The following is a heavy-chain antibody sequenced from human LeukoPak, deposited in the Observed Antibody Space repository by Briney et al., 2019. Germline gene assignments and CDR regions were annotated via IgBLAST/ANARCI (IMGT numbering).Heavy chain of an antibody. D-gene: IGHD1-26*01. Sequence: GRSLRLSCAASGFTFSSYAMHWVRQAPGKGLEWVAVISYDGSNKYYADSVKGRFTISRDNSKNTLYLQMNSLRAEDTAVYYCARDHGGSYSLYYFDYWGQGTLVTVSS. V-gene: IGHV3-30*16. CDR1: GFTFSSYA. CDR3: ARDHGGSYSLYYFDY. CDR2: ISYDGSNK. J-gene: IGHJ4*02.